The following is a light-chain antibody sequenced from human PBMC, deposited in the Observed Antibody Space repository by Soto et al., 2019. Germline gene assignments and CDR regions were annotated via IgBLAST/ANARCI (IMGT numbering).Light chain of an antibody. CDR3: QQSYDMPWT. J-gene: IGKJ1*01. CDR2: AAS. V-gene: IGKV1-39*01. Sequence: DIQMPQSPSSLSASVGDRVTITCRASQSISSYLTWYQQKPGKAPKLLIYAASSLQSGVPSRFSGSGSGTDFTPTISSLQPEDFATYYCQQSYDMPWTFGQGTKVDIK. CDR1: QSISSY.